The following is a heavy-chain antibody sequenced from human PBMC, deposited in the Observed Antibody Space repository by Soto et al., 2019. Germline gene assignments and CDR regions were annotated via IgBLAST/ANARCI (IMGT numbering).Heavy chain of an antibody. CDR2: IYHGGST. Sequence: SETLSLTCAVSGSSISSGYYGGCLRQPPGKGLECIGSIYHGGSTYDNPSLNRRATLSIDMTNNHASLILNSVTAADTAVYYCARVGPWVPYYYDSSPYTFENWCDPWGQGTLVTVS. J-gene: IGHJ5*02. CDR1: GSSISSGYY. CDR3: ARVGPWVPYYYDSSPYTFENWCDP. V-gene: IGHV4-38-2*01. D-gene: IGHD3-22*01.